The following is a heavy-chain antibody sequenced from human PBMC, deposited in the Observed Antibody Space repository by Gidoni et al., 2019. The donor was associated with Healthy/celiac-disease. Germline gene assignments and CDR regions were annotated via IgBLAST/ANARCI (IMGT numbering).Heavy chain of an antibody. CDR2: IWYDGSNK. Sequence: QVQLVESGGGVVQPGRSLRLSCAASGFTFSSYGRHWVRQAPGKGLEWVAVIWYDGSNKYYADSVKGRFTISRDNSKNTLYLQMNSLRAEDTAVYYCATLGYCSGGSCYWDGGIDYWGQGTLVTVSS. J-gene: IGHJ4*02. V-gene: IGHV3-33*08. D-gene: IGHD2-15*01. CDR1: GFTFSSYG. CDR3: ATLGYCSGGSCYWDGGIDY.